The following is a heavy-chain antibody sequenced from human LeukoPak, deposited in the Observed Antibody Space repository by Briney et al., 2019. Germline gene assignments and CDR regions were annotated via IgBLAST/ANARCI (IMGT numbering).Heavy chain of an antibody. CDR2: IDPNTGGT. D-gene: IGHD5-18*01. Sequence: ASVKVSCKASGYTFTRYYIHWLRQAPGQGIEWMGWIDPNTGGTNFAQKFQGWVTMTRDTSISTAYMELSRLRSDDTAVYYCARDLGDTAADGAFDIWGQGTMVTVSS. CDR1: GYTFTRYY. J-gene: IGHJ3*02. CDR3: ARDLGDTAADGAFDI. V-gene: IGHV1-2*04.